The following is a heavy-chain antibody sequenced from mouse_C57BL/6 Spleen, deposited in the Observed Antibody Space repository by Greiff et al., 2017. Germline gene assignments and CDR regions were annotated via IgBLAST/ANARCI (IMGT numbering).Heavy chain of an antibody. Sequence: VQLQQSGAELVRPGASVTLSCKASGYTFTDYEMHWVKQTPVHGLEWIGAIDPETGGTAYNQKFKGKAILTADKSSSTAYMELRSLTSEDSAVYYCTRKEVTLRFAYWGQGTLVTVSA. V-gene: IGHV1-15*01. CDR2: IDPETGGT. CDR1: GYTFTDYE. J-gene: IGHJ3*01. CDR3: TRKEVTLRFAY. D-gene: IGHD2-3*01.